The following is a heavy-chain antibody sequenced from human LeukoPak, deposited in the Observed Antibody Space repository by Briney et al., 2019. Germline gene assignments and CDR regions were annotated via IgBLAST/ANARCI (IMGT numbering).Heavy chain of an antibody. V-gene: IGHV3-23*01. J-gene: IGHJ4*02. D-gene: IGHD3-22*01. CDR3: AKDSAYYYDSSGYFYD. CDR1: GFTFTNYA. Sequence: GGSLRLSCAASGFTFTNYAMSWVRQAPGKGLEWVSTISGGGGSTYSADSVKGRFTISRDNSKNTLYLQMNSLRAEDTAVYYCAKDSAYYYDSSGYFYDWGQGTLVTVSS. CDR2: ISGGGGST.